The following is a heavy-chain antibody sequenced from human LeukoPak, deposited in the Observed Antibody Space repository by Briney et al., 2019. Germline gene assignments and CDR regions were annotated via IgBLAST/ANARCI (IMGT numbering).Heavy chain of an antibody. CDR3: TTHRKLRYFDWLLGAFDI. D-gene: IGHD3-9*01. CDR1: GFTFSNAW. CDR2: IKSKTGGGTT. J-gene: IGHJ3*02. V-gene: IGHV3-15*01. Sequence: GGSLRLSCAASGFTFSNAWMSWVRQAPGKGLEWVGRIKSKTGGGTTDYAAPVKGRFTISRDDSKNTLYLQMNSLKTEDTAVYYCTTHRKLRYFDWLLGAFDIWGQGTMVTVSS.